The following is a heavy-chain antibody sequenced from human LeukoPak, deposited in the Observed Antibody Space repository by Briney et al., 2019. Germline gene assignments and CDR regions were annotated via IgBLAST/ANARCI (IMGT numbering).Heavy chain of an antibody. Sequence: GGSLRLSCAASGFTFSSNSMNWVRQAPGKGLEWVSYISSSSSTIYYTDSVKGRFTISRDNAKNSLYLQMNSLRAEDTAVYYCARFVVVPAAIPEDYYYYMDVWGKGTTVTVSS. V-gene: IGHV3-48*04. D-gene: IGHD2-2*02. CDR3: ARFVVVPAAIPEDYYYYMDV. J-gene: IGHJ6*03. CDR2: ISSSSSTI. CDR1: GFTFSSNS.